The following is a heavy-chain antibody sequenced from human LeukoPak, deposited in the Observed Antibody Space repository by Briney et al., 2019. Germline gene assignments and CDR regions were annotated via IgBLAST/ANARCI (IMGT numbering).Heavy chain of an antibody. V-gene: IGHV3-33*01. J-gene: IGHJ4*02. CDR2: IWYDGSNK. CDR1: GFTFSSYG. D-gene: IGHD6-13*01. CDR3: ARDIAARWYYFDY. Sequence: PGGSLRLSCAASGFTFSSYGMHWVRQAPGKGLEWVAVIWYDGSNKYYADSVKGRFTISRDNSKNTLYLQMSSLRAEDTAVYYCARDIAARWYYFDYWGQGTLVTVSS.